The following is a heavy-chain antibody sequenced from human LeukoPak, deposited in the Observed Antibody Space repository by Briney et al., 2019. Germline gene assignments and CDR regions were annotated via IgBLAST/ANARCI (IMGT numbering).Heavy chain of an antibody. CDR1: GGTFSSYA. CDR3: ARAGTYYYDSSGHNFDY. D-gene: IGHD3-22*01. CDR2: IIPIFGTA. J-gene: IGHJ4*02. V-gene: IGHV1-69*01. Sequence: SVKVSCKASGGTFSSYAISWVRQAPGQGLEWMGGIIPIFGTANYAQKFQGRVTITADESTSTAYMELSSLRSEDTAVYYCARAGTYYYDSSGHNFDYWGQGTLVTVSS.